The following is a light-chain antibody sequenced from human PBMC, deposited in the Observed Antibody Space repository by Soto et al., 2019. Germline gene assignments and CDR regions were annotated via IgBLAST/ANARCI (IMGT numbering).Light chain of an antibody. J-gene: IGKJ4*01. V-gene: IGKV1-27*01. CDR1: QDIRNF. CDR2: IAS. Sequence: DIQMTQSPSSLSASVGDRVTITCRASQDIRNFLAWYQQKPGKGPKLLIYIASTLQSGVPSRFSGNGSGTDFTLTISNLQPEDVATYYCQKYNRAPLTFGGGTKVEI. CDR3: QKYNRAPLT.